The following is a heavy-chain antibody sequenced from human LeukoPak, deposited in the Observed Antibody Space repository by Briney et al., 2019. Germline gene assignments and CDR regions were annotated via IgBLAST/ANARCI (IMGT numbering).Heavy chain of an antibody. CDR2: ISGVIGDT. CDR3: ASGGGFDY. CDR1: GLIVSSNY. J-gene: IGHJ4*02. D-gene: IGHD4-23*01. V-gene: IGHV3-53*01. Sequence: GGSLRLSCAASGLIVSSNYMTWVRQAPGKGLEWVSAISGVIGDTYYADSVKGRFTISRDNSKSTLYLQMNSLRAEDTAVYYCASGGGFDYWGQGTLVTVSS.